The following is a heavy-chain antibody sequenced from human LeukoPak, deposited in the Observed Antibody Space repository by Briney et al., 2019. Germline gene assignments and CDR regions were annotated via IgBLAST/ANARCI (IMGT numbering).Heavy chain of an antibody. CDR2: IHPSGML. CDR3: SRGLDSRKLGY. V-gene: IGHV4-4*07. J-gene: IGHJ4*02. CDR1: GFTFKNYE. D-gene: IGHD3-22*01. Sequence: PGGSLRLSCAASGFTFKNYEMNWIRQSPGKGLEWIGSIHPSGMLYNNPSLESRVTMSRDTSKNQFSLNLNSVTAADTAVYYCSRGLDSRKLGYWGQGILVTVSS.